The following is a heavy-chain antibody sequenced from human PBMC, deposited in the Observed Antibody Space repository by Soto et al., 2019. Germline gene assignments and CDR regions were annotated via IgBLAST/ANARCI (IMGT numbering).Heavy chain of an antibody. CDR2: ISRSSGYI. Sequence: PGGSLRLSCAASGFTFSNYSMNWVRQAPGKGLEWVSSISRSSGYIYYADSAKGRFTISRDNAKNSLYLQMNSLRAEDTAVYYCVRDLPAVGPWGHFDYWGQGTLVTVSS. CDR1: GFTFSNYS. D-gene: IGHD2-2*01. CDR3: VRDLPAVGPWGHFDY. V-gene: IGHV3-21*01. J-gene: IGHJ4*02.